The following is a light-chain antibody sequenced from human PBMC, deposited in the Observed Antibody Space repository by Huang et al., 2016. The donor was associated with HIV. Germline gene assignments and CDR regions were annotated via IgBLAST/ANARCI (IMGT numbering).Light chain of an antibody. CDR1: QSVSSY. V-gene: IGKV3-11*01. CDR2: DAS. J-gene: IGKJ1*01. Sequence: EIVLTQSPATLSLSPGERATLSCRARQSVSSYLAWYQQKPGQAPRLLIYDASNRATGIPARFSGSGSGTDFTLTINSLEPEDFVVYYCQQRSNWPGTFGQGTKVEIK. CDR3: QQRSNWPGT.